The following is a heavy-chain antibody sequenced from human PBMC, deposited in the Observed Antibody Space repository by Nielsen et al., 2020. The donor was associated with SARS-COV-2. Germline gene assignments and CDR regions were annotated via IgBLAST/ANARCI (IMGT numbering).Heavy chain of an antibody. CDR2: IKPDGSEE. CDR3: AKGSCSDGSCHFDY. Sequence: GESLKISCAASGFTFSTYWMGWVRQAPGKGLEWVANIKPDGSEEYYVDSVKGRFTISRDNAKNSLYLQMNSLRAEDTALYYCAKGSCSDGSCHFDYWGQGSLVTVSS. V-gene: IGHV3-7*03. CDR1: GFTFSTYW. D-gene: IGHD2-15*01. J-gene: IGHJ4*02.